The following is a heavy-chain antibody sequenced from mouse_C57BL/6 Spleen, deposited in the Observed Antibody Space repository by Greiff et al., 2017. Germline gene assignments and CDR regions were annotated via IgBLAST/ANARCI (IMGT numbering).Heavy chain of an antibody. D-gene: IGHD2-4*01. CDR2: IDPSDSYT. V-gene: IGHV1-69*01. Sequence: QVQLQQPGAELVMPGASVKLSCQASGYTFTSYWMHWVKQRPGQGLEWIGEIDPSDSYTNYNQKFKGKSTLTVDKSSSTAYMQLSSLTSEDAAVYYCARQIYYDYDGFAYWGQGTLVTVSA. CDR1: GYTFTSYW. CDR3: ARQIYYDYDGFAY. J-gene: IGHJ3*01.